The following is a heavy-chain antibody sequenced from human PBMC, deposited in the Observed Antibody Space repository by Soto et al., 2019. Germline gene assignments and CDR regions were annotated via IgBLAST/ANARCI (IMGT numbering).Heavy chain of an antibody. CDR3: ARDRSYGYNYYYGMDV. D-gene: IGHD5-18*01. CDR1: GFTFSSYD. Sequence: GSLRLSCAASGFTFSSYDMHWVRQATGKGLEWVSAIGTAGDTYYPGSVKGRFTISRENAKNSLYLQMNSLRAEDTAVYYCARDRSYGYNYYYGMDVWGQGTTVTVSS. J-gene: IGHJ6*02. V-gene: IGHV3-13*01. CDR2: IGTAGDT.